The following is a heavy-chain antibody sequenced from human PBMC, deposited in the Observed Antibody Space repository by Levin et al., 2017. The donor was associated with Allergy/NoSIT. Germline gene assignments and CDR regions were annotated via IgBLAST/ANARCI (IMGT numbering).Heavy chain of an antibody. J-gene: IGHJ4*02. D-gene: IGHD2-2*01. CDR2: ISAYSGDT. V-gene: IGHV1-18*01. CDR3: ARGARVVVPAAYDY. Sequence: GESLKISCKASGYTFTSYGISWVRQAPGQGLEWMGWISAYSGDTNYTQKLQGRVTMTTDTSTSTAYMEVRSLRSDDTAVYYCARGARVVVPAAYDYWGQGTLVTVSS. CDR1: GYTFTSYG.